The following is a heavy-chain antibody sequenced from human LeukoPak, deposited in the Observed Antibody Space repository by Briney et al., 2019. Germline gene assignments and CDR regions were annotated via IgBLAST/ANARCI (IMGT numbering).Heavy chain of an antibody. D-gene: IGHD1-26*01. CDR2: IDYSGST. J-gene: IGHJ4*02. V-gene: IGHV4-39*01. Sequence: SETLSLTCTVSGGSLSCSTYYWGWIRQPPGKGLEWIGIIDYSGSTSYNPSLKSRVTISVDTSKNQFSLKLDSVTAADTAVYYFVRNGSDSGTSYFDYWGQGTLVTVSS. CDR1: GGSLSCSTYY. CDR3: VRNGSDSGTSYFDY.